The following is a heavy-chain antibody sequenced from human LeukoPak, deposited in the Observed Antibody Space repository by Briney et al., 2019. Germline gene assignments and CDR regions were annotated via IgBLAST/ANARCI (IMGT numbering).Heavy chain of an antibody. V-gene: IGHV3-33*01. CDR2: ISYDESKT. J-gene: IGHJ4*02. Sequence: PGGSLRLSRAASGFILTKYGMHWVRQAPGRGLEWVAGISYDESKTYFGDSVKGRFTISRDTSKNTLYLQMNSLRIEDTAVYYCARDLAFFALSPGGQGTLVTVSS. CDR3: ARDLAFFALSP. D-gene: IGHD3-3*02. CDR1: GFILTKYG.